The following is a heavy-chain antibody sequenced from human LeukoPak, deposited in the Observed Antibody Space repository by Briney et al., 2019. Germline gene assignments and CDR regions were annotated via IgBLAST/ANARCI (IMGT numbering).Heavy chain of an antibody. V-gene: IGHV3-30*18. Sequence: GRSLRLSCAASGFTFSSYGMHWVRQAPGKGLEWVAVISYDGCNKDYADSVKGRFTISRDNSKNTLYLQMNSLRAEDTAVYYCAKVATVMVYGAFDIWGQGTMVTVSS. J-gene: IGHJ3*02. CDR2: ISYDGCNK. CDR3: AKVATVMVYGAFDI. D-gene: IGHD5-18*01. CDR1: GFTFSSYG.